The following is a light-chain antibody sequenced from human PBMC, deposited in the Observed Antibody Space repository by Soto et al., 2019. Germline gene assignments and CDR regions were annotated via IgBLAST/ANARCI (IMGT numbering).Light chain of an antibody. Sequence: EVLMTQSPDTLYVSPGERVTLSCRASQSVSDNLAWYQQKPGQGPRLLVYRASTRTLGIPARFSGSESGTEFTLTISSLQSEDFAVYYCQQYGSSPTFGLGTKVEIK. V-gene: IGKV3-15*01. CDR1: QSVSDN. J-gene: IGKJ1*01. CDR2: RAS. CDR3: QQYGSSPT.